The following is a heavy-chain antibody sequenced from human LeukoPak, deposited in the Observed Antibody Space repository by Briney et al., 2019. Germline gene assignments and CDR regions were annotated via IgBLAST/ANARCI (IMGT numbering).Heavy chain of an antibody. CDR1: GFTFSSYE. J-gene: IGHJ3*02. CDR3: ARLYYYDSSGWGAFDI. Sequence: GGSLRLSCAASGFTFSSYEMNLVRQAPGKGLEWVSYISSSGSTIYYADSVKGRFTISRDNAKNSLYLQMNSLRAEDTAVYYCARLYYYDSSGWGAFDIWGQGTMVTVSS. CDR2: ISSSGSTI. D-gene: IGHD3-22*01. V-gene: IGHV3-48*03.